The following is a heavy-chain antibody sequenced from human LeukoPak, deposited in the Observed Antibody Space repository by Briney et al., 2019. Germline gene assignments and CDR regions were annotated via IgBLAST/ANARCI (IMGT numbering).Heavy chain of an antibody. J-gene: IGHJ4*02. V-gene: IGHV3-21*01. CDR1: GFTFSSYS. CDR2: ISSSSSYI. CDR3: ARSMIAVAGSGLDY. Sequence: PGGSLRLSCAASGFTFSSYSMNWVRQAPGKGLEWVSSISSSSSYIYYADSVKGRFTISRDNAKNSLYLQMNSLRAEDAAVYYCARSMIAVAGSGLDYWGQGTLVTVSS. D-gene: IGHD6-19*01.